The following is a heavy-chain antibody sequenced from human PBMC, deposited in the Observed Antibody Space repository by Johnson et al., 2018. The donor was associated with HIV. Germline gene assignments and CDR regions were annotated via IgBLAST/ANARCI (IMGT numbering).Heavy chain of an antibody. J-gene: IGHJ3*02. D-gene: IGHD3-9*01. CDR3: ANLGRYFDWFPTTNDAFDI. Sequence: EQLVESGGGLVQRGGSLRLSCAASGFTFSSYAMSWVRQAPGKGLEWVSAISGSGDRTYYADSVKGRFTISRDNSKNTLYLQMNSLRAEDTAVYYCANLGRYFDWFPTTNDAFDIWGQGTMVTVSS. CDR2: ISGSGDRT. CDR1: GFTFSSYA. V-gene: IGHV3-23*04.